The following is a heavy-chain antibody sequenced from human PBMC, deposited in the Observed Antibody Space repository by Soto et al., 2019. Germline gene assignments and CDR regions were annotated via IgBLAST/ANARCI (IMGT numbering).Heavy chain of an antibody. V-gene: IGHV1-69*06. Sequence: QVQLVQSGAEVKKPGSSVKVSCKASGGTFSSYAISWVRQAPGQGLEWMGGIIPIFGTANYAQKFQGRVTITADKSTSTAYMELSSLRSEDTAVYYCASDLRRCVGSTGPFDLWGRGTLVTVSS. D-gene: IGHD1-26*01. CDR1: GGTFSSYA. J-gene: IGHJ2*01. CDR3: ASDLRRCVGSTGPFDL. CDR2: IIPIFGTA.